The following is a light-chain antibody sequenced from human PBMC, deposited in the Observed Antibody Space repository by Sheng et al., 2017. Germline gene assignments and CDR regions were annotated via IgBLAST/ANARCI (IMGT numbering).Light chain of an antibody. Sequence: DIQMTQSPSALSASVGDRVTITCRASQSISSWLAWYQQKPGKALKLLIYKASSLESGVPSRFSGSGSGTEFTLTISSLQPDDFATYYCQQYNSYSYTFGQGTKLELK. J-gene: IGKJ2*01. CDR2: KAS. CDR3: QQYNSYSYT. CDR1: QSISSW. V-gene: IGKV1-5*03.